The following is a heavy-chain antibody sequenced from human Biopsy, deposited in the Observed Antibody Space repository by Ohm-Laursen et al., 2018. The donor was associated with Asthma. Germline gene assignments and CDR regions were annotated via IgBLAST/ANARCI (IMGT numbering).Heavy chain of an antibody. CDR3: ARAVSSSSYWYFDL. D-gene: IGHD6-6*01. CDR2: IYYSGRT. Sequence: GTLSLTCIVSGDAMSTSGSYWGWIRQSPGKGLEWIGSIYYSGRTYYNPSLESRVTISANTAKNHFSLKVPSVTAADTAVYYCARAVSSSSYWYFDLWGRGDLVTVSS. V-gene: IGHV4-39*02. J-gene: IGHJ2*01. CDR1: GDAMSTSGSY.